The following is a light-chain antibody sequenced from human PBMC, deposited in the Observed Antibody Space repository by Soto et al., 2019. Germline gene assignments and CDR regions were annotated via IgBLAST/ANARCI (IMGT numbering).Light chain of an antibody. Sequence: DIQMTQSPSTLSASIGDRVTITCRASESIRTWLAWYQHKPGKAPKFLIYDASTLESGVPSRFSGSGSGTDFTLTISSLQPDDFATYYCQQYNNYPRTFGQGTNVEMK. J-gene: IGKJ1*01. V-gene: IGKV1-5*01. CDR3: QQYNNYPRT. CDR2: DAS. CDR1: ESIRTW.